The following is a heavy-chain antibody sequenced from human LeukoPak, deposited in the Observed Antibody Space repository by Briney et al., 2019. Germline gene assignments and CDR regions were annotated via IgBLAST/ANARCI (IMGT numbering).Heavy chain of an antibody. J-gene: IGHJ3*02. Sequence: GGSLRLSCAASGITFSRSWMSWVRQAPGKGLEWVAFIKEDGGEIFYVDSVKGRFTISRDNAKNTLYLQMNSLRAEDTAVYYCARDLKGPVNGVFDMWGQGTMVTVSS. CDR1: GITFSRSW. D-gene: IGHD2-8*01. V-gene: IGHV3-7*01. CDR2: IKEDGGEI. CDR3: ARDLKGPVNGVFDM.